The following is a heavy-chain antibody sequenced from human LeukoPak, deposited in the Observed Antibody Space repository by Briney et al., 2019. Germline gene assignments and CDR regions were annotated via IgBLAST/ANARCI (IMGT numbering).Heavy chain of an antibody. CDR3: ARDLAGHYYGSGSSFDY. Sequence: GGSLRLSCAASGFTLSNYWMSWVRQAPGKGLEWVANIREDGSEKYYVDSVKGQFTISRDNAKNSLFLQMDSLRAEDTAVYYCARDLAGHYYGSGSSFDYWGQGTLVTVS. CDR1: GFTLSNYW. V-gene: IGHV3-7*01. J-gene: IGHJ4*02. CDR2: IREDGSEK. D-gene: IGHD3-10*01.